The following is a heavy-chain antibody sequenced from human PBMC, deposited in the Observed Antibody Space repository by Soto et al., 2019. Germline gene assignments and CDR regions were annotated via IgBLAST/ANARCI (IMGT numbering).Heavy chain of an antibody. CDR2: IIPIFGTA. J-gene: IGHJ5*02. CDR1: GGTFSSYA. V-gene: IGHV1-69*13. CDR3: ARWRYSYGTRFDP. D-gene: IGHD5-18*01. Sequence: SVKVSCKASGGTFSSYAISWVRQAPGQGLEWMGGIIPIFGTANYAQKFQGRVTITADESTSTAYMELSSLRSEDTAVYYCARWRYSYGTRFDPWGQGTLVTVSS.